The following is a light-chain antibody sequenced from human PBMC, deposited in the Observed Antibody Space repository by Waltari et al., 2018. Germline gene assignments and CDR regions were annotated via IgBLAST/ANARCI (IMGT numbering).Light chain of an antibody. CDR1: SSDVGPYNY. Sequence: QSALTQPASVAGSPGQSHTISCTGTSSDVGPYNYFSWYQQNPGKSPKLMIFEVSFRPSGVSKRFAGSKSGNTASLTISGLQAEDEADYYCSSYISSSTLELFGGGTSLTVL. V-gene: IGLV2-14*01. CDR3: SSYISSSTLEL. J-gene: IGLJ2*01. CDR2: EVS.